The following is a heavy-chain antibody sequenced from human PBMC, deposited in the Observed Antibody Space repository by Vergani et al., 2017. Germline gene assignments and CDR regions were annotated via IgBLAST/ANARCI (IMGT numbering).Heavy chain of an antibody. V-gene: IGHV3-49*03. D-gene: IGHD3-10*01. CDR1: GFTFGDYA. CDR3: ARDRLWFGESNYGMDV. J-gene: IGHJ6*02. CDR2: IRSKAYGGTT. Sequence: EVQLVESGGGLVQPGRSLRLSCTASGFTFGDYAMSWFRQAPGKGLEWVGFIRSKAYGGTTEYAASVKGRFTISRDDSKSIAYLQMNSLRAEDTAVYYCARDRLWFGESNYGMDVWGQGTTVTVSS.